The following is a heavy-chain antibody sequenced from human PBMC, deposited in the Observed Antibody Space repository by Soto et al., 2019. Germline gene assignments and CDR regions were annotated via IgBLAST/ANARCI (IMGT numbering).Heavy chain of an antibody. CDR2: IYHIGST. CDR1: GASINSANW. Sequence: QVLLEESGPGLVRPSGTLSLTCSVSGASINSANWWVWVRQPPGKGLEWIGEIYHIGSTTYNPSLKSRATLSVDKSKNQFSLIVTSVTAADTAVYYCAKRYDFWSGRWYGLGVWGQGTTVTVSS. V-gene: IGHV4-4*02. J-gene: IGHJ6*02. D-gene: IGHD3-3*01. CDR3: AKRYDFWSGRWYGLGV.